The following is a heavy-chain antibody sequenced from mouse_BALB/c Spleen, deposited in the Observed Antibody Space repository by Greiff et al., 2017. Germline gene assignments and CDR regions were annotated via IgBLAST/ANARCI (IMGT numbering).Heavy chain of an antibody. CDR1: GFNIKDTY. CDR3: ASMIRGDWYFDV. J-gene: IGHJ1*01. CDR2: IDPANGNT. Sequence: VQLQQSGAELVKPGASVKLSCTASGFNIKDTYMHWVKQRPEQGLEWIGRIDPANGNTKYDPKFQGKATITADTSSNTAYLQLSSLTSEDTAVYYCASMIRGDWYFDVWGAGTTVTVSS. D-gene: IGHD2-4*01. V-gene: IGHV14-3*02.